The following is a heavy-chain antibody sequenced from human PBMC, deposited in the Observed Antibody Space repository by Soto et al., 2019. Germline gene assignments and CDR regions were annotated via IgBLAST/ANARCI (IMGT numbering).Heavy chain of an antibody. D-gene: IGHD3-22*01. CDR2: IDPSDSQT. Sequence: PGESLKISCKGSGYSFAGYWITWVRQKPGKGLEWMGRIDPSDSQTYYSPSFRGHVPISVTKSITTVFLQWSSLRASDTAMYYCARQIYDSDTGPNFQYYFAPWGQGTLVTVSS. V-gene: IGHV5-10-1*01. J-gene: IGHJ4*02. CDR1: GYSFAGYW. CDR3: ARQIYDSDTGPNFQYYFAP.